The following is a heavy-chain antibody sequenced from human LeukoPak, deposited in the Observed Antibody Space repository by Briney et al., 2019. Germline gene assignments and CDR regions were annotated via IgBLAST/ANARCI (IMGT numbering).Heavy chain of an antibody. CDR3: AKVRMTTVTVTDY. D-gene: IGHD4-17*01. V-gene: IGHV3-30*18. J-gene: IGHJ4*02. CDR2: ISYDGSNK. Sequence: SGGSLRLSCAASGFTFSTYGMHWVRQAPGKGLEWVAVISYDGSNKYYADSVKGRFTISRDNSKNTLYLQMNSLRDEDTAVYYCAKVRMTTVTVTDYWGQGTLVTVSS. CDR1: GFTFSTYG.